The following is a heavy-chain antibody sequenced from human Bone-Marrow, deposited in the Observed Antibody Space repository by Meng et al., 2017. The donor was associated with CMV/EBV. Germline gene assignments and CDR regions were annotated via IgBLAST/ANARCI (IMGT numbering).Heavy chain of an antibody. CDR1: SGSISSANW. CDR3: ARDLTVVRGVLDY. D-gene: IGHD3-10*01. CDR2: ILHSGNT. J-gene: IGHJ4*02. Sequence: VSSGSISSANWWTGVRQPPGKGMEWIGEILHSGNTNYNPSLKSRVTISVDKSKNQFSLNLSPVTAADTAVYYCARDLTVVRGVLDYWSQGTLVTVSS. V-gene: IGHV4-4*02.